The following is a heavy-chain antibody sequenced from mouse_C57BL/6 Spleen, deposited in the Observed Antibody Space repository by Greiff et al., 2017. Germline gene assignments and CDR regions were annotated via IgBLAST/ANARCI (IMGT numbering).Heavy chain of an antibody. CDR3: ARQRGTGTGVAY. CDR1: GFTFSSYG. Sequence: EVKLMESGGDLVKPGGSLKLSCAASGFTFSSYGMSWVRQTPEKRLEWVATLSSGGRSTYYPASVKGRFTISRDKTKNTLYLQMSSLKSEDTAVYYCARQRGTGTGVAYWGQGTLVTVSA. J-gene: IGHJ3*01. CDR2: LSSGGRST. V-gene: IGHV5-6*01. D-gene: IGHD4-1*01.